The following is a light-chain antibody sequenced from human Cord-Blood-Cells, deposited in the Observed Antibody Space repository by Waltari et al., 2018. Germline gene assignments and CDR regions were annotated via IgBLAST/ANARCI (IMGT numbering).Light chain of an antibody. CDR3: SSYTSSSTLV. CDR2: NVS. Sequence: QSALTQPASVSGSPGQSITISCPGTSSDVRGYNYVSGYQQHPGKAPKHMIYNVSNRPSGVSKRFSGSKSGNTASLTISGLQAEDEADYYCSSYTSSSTLVFGGGTKLTVL. J-gene: IGLJ2*01. CDR1: SSDVRGYNY. V-gene: IGLV2-14*01.